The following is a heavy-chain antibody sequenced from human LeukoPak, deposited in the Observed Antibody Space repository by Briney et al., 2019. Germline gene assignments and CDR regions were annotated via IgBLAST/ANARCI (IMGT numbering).Heavy chain of an antibody. CDR2: IYHSGST. CDR1: GYSISSAYY. D-gene: IGHD1-26*01. J-gene: IGHJ4*02. Sequence: SETLSLTCTVSGYSISSAYYWGWIRQPPGKGLEWIGNIYHSGSTHYNPSLRGRVTISVDTSKNQFSLKLNSVTAADTAVYYCARDRVGATAIDYWGQGTLVTVSS. CDR3: ARDRVGATAIDY. V-gene: IGHV4-38-2*02.